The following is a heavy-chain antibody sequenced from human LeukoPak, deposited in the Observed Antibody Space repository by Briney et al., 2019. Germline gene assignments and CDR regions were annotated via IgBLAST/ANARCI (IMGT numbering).Heavy chain of an antibody. D-gene: IGHD2-2*02. CDR1: GFTFSSYV. J-gene: IGHJ6*02. Sequence: GRSLRLSCAASGFTFSSYVMHWVRQAPGKGREGVAVIWYDGSNKYYADSVKGRFTISRDNSKNTPYLQMNSLRAEETAVYYCARGGGGIVVVPAARPLTDYYYYGMDVWGQGTTVTVSS. V-gene: IGHV3-33*01. CDR2: IWYDGSNK. CDR3: ARGGGGIVVVPAARPLTDYYYYGMDV.